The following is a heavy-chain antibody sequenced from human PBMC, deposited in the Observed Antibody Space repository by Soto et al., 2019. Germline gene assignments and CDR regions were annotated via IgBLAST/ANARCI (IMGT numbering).Heavy chain of an antibody. CDR2: ISYDGNTK. V-gene: IGHV3-30-3*01. CDR3: AKDTSAYEIDY. Sequence: QVQLVESGGGVVQPGRSLRLSCAASGFIFSGYAMHWVRQAPGKGLEWVAVISYDGNTKYYADSVKGRFTVSRDNSKNTLYVQMTNLSAEDTAMYYCAKDTSAYEIDYWGQGTLVNVSS. D-gene: IGHD5-12*01. J-gene: IGHJ4*02. CDR1: GFIFSGYA.